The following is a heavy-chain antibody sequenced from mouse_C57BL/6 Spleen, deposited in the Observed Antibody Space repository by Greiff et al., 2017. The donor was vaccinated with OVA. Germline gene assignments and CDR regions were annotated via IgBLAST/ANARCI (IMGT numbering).Heavy chain of an antibody. J-gene: IGHJ2*01. CDR3: ARDYYGSRAFDY. V-gene: IGHV1-82*01. D-gene: IGHD1-1*01. CDR1: GYAFSSSW. Sequence: QVQLQQSGPELVKPGASVKISCKASGYAFSSSWMNWVKQRPGKGLEWIGRIYPGDGDTNYNGKFKGKATLTADKSSSTAYMQLRSLTSEDSAVYVCARDYYGSRAFDYWGQGTTLTVSS. CDR2: IYPGDGDT.